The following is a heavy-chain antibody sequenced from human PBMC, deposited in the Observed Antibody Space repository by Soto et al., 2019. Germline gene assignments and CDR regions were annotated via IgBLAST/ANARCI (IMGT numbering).Heavy chain of an antibody. J-gene: IGHJ5*02. D-gene: IGHD1-20*01. CDR3: ARELVSYNSNWFDP. Sequence: NPSETLSLTCSVSGGSVDSSYWTWIRQPAGKGLEWIGRIFSSGTTNYNPSLKSRLTLSVDTSKNMISLKLISVTAADTATYYCARELVSYNSNWFDPWGRGTVVTVSS. CDR2: IFSSGTT. V-gene: IGHV4-4*07. CDR1: GGSVDSSY.